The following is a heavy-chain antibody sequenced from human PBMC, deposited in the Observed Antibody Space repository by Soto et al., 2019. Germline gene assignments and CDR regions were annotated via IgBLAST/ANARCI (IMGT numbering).Heavy chain of an antibody. CDR3: ARNNHYSSSWSPFDY. CDR2: IYYSGST. CDR1: CGSISSGRYY. Sequence: KPXESLSVTSTVSCGSISSGRYYWSWIRQHPGKGLEWIGYIYYSGSTYYNPSLKSRVTISVDTSKNQFSLKLSSVTAADTAVYYCARNNHYSSSWSPFDYWGHGTLVTVSS. D-gene: IGHD6-13*01. J-gene: IGHJ4*01. V-gene: IGHV4-31*03.